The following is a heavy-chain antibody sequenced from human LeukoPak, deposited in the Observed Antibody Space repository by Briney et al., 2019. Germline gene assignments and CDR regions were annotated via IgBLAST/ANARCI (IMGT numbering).Heavy chain of an antibody. V-gene: IGHV4-34*01. CDR2: INHSGST. J-gene: IGHJ6*02. CDR3: ARRITMVQGVISGMDV. D-gene: IGHD3-10*01. CDR1: GGSFSGYY. Sequence: SETLSLTCAVYGGSFSGYYWSWIRQPPGKGLEWIGEINHSGSTNYNPSLKSRVTISVDTSKNQFSLKLSSVTAADTAVYYCARRITMVQGVISGMDVWGQGTTVTVSS.